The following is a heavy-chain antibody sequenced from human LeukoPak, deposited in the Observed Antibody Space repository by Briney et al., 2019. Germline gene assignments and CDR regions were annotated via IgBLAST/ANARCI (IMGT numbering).Heavy chain of an antibody. J-gene: IGHJ4*02. V-gene: IGHV4-59*01. D-gene: IGHD6-19*01. Sequence: PSETLSLTCTVSGGSISGYYWTWIRQPPGKGLEWIGYVFYIGSTNYNPPLQSRVTISLETSKNQFSLRLTSVTAADTAVYYCARQDSSGWLFDHWGQGTLVTVSS. CDR2: VFYIGST. CDR3: ARQDSSGWLFDH. CDR1: GGSISGYY.